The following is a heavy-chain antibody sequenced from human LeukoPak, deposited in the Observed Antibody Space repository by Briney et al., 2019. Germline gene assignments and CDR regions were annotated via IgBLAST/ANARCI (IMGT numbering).Heavy chain of an antibody. CDR3: ARGLMCGGDCLEQS. CDR2: MNPNSGNT. CDR1: GYTFTSYD. Sequence: ASVKVSCKASGYTFTSYDINRVRQATGQGLEWMGWMNPNSGNTGYAQKFQGRVTMTRNTSISTAYMELSSLRSEDTAVYYCARGLMCGGDCLEQSWGQGTLVTVSS. J-gene: IGHJ5*02. V-gene: IGHV1-8*01. D-gene: IGHD2-21*02.